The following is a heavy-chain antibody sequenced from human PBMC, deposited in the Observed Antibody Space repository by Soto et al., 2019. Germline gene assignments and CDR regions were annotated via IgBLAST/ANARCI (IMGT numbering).Heavy chain of an antibody. CDR3: ASQDSYFYGMDV. J-gene: IGHJ6*02. Sequence: SETLSLTCAVSGGSISSSNWWSWVRQPPGKGLEWIGSIYYSGSTYYNPSLKSRVTISVDTSKNHFSLKLSSVTAADTAVYYCASQDSYFYGMDVWGQGTTVTVSS. CDR2: IYYSGST. CDR1: GGSISSSNW. V-gene: IGHV4-39*02.